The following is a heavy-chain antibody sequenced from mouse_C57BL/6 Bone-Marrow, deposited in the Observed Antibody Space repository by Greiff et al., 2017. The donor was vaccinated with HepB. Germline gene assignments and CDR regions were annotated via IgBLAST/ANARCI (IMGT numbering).Heavy chain of an antibody. V-gene: IGHV1-15*01. CDR1: GYTFTDYE. CDR3: TRIDYDVWFAY. J-gene: IGHJ3*01. Sequence: VKLVESGAELVRPGASVTLSCKASGYTFTDYEMHWVKQTPVHGLEWIGAIGPETGGTAYNQKFKGKAILTADKSSSTAYMELRSLTSEDSAVYYFTRIDYDVWFAYWGQGTLVTGSA. D-gene: IGHD2-4*01. CDR2: IGPETGGT.